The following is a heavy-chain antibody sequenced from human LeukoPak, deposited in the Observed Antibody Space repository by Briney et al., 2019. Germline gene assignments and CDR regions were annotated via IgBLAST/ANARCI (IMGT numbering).Heavy chain of an antibody. D-gene: IGHD1-26*01. Sequence: SETLSLTCTVSGGSISSYYWSWIRQPPGKGLAWTGYIYYSGSTNYNPSLKSRVTISVDTSKNQFSLKLSSVTAADTAVYYCARGGSRLGGWFDPWGQGTLVTVSS. V-gene: IGHV4-59*01. CDR3: ARGGSRLGGWFDP. CDR1: GGSISSYY. J-gene: IGHJ5*02. CDR2: IYYSGST.